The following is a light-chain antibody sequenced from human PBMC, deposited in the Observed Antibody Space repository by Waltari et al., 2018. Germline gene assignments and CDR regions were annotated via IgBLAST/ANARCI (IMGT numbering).Light chain of an antibody. CDR2: AAS. J-gene: IGKJ4*01. CDR3: QQYYSIALN. CDR1: QVIGNA. Sequence: DIQMTQSPSSLSASVGDRVTITCRASQVIGNALAWYQQKPGRAPKLLFYAASRLESGVPSRFSGSGSGTDYTLTISSLQPEDFATYYCQQYYSIALNFGGGTKVEIK. V-gene: IGKV1-NL1*01.